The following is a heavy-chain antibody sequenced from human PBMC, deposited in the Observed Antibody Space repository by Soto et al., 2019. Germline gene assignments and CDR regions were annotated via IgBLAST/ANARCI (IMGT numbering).Heavy chain of an antibody. CDR2: INHSGST. Sequence: SETLSLTCAVYGGSFSGYYWSWIRQPPGKGLEWIGEINHSGSTNYNPSLKSRVTISVDTSKNQFSLKLSSVTAADTAVYYCASLQYYDFWSGYLNPTSRYMDVWDKGTTVTVSS. CDR3: ASLQYYDFWSGYLNPTSRYMDV. CDR1: GGSFSGYY. J-gene: IGHJ6*03. D-gene: IGHD3-3*01. V-gene: IGHV4-34*01.